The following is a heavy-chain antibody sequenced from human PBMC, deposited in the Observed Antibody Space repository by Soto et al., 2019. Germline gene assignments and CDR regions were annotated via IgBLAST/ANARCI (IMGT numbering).Heavy chain of an antibody. CDR1: GYTFTSYG. J-gene: IGHJ3*02. V-gene: IGHV1-18*01. D-gene: IGHD7-27*01. CDR3: ARDRTLGPGDHRSAFDI. CDR2: ISAYNGNT. Sequence: QVQLVQSGAEVKKPGASVKVSCKASGYTFTSYGISWVRQAPGQGLEWMGWISAYNGNTNYAQKLQGRVTMTTDTSPSKAYMELRSLRSDDTAVYYCARDRTLGPGDHRSAFDIWGQGTMVTVSS.